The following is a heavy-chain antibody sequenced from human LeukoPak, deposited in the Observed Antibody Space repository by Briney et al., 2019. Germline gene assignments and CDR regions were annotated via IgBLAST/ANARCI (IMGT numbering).Heavy chain of an antibody. Sequence: GGSLRLSCAASGFTCSSYAMSWVRQAPGKGLEWVSAISGSGGSTYYADSVKGRFTISRDNSKNTLYLQMNSLRAEDTAVYYCAKPGRGTNYGMDVWGQGTTVTVSS. V-gene: IGHV3-23*01. J-gene: IGHJ6*02. CDR3: AKPGRGTNYGMDV. CDR1: GFTCSSYA. D-gene: IGHD3-16*01. CDR2: ISGSGGST.